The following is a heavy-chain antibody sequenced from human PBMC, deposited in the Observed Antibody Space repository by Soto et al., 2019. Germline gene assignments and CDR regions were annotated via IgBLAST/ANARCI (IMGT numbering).Heavy chain of an antibody. CDR2: ISYDGSNK. D-gene: IGHD2-15*01. CDR3: ARDPRVVAAMYFDY. J-gene: IGHJ4*02. Sequence: QVQLVESGGGVVQPGRSLRLSCAASGFTFSSYAMHWVRQAPGKGLEWVAVISYDGSNKYYADSVKGRFTISRDNSKNTLYLQMNSLRAEDTAVYYCARDPRVVAAMYFDYWGQGTLVTVSS. V-gene: IGHV3-30-3*01. CDR1: GFTFSSYA.